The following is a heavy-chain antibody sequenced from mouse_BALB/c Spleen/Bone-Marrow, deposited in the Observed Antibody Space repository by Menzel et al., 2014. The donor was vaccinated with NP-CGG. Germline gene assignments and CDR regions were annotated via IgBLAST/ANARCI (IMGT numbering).Heavy chain of an antibody. V-gene: IGHV1S29*02. CDR3: VRAPPITSVVTRDY. CDR2: IYPHTSDT. Sequence: VQLQQSGPELVKPGASVKISCKASGYPFTDYIMHWVRQSHGKSLEWIGYIYPHTSDTGYNQKFKSKATLTVDISSSTAYMVLRSLTSEDSAVYYCVRAPPITSVVTRDYWGQGTTLTASS. D-gene: IGHD1-1*01. CDR1: GYPFTDYI. J-gene: IGHJ2*01.